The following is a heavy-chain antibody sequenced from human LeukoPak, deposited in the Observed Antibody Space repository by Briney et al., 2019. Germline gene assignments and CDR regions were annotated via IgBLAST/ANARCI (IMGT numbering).Heavy chain of an antibody. D-gene: IGHD3-9*01. V-gene: IGHV4-34*01. CDR3: AGGRYDILTGYYATVRRFDY. CDR2: INHSGST. Sequence: PSETLSLTCAVYGGSFSGYYWSWIRQPPGKGLEWIGEINHSGSTNYNPSLKSRVTISVDTSKNQFSLKLSSVTAADTAVYYCAGGRYDILTGYYATVRRFDYWGQGTLVTVSS. CDR1: GGSFSGYY. J-gene: IGHJ4*02.